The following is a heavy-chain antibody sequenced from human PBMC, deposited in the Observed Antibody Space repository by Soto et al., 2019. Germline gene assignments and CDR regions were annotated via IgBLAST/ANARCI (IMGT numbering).Heavy chain of an antibody. J-gene: IGHJ4*02. CDR3: ARDLGYYDSSGYFDY. V-gene: IGHV3-11*01. D-gene: IGHD3-22*01. CDR1: GFTFSDYY. Sequence: VKLLESGGGLVQPGGSMRLSCEASGFTFSDYYMSWIRQAPGKGLEWVSYISSSGSIIYYADSVKGRFTISRDNAKNSLYLQMNSLRAEDTAVYYCARDLGYYDSSGYFDYWGQGTLVTVSS. CDR2: ISSSGSII.